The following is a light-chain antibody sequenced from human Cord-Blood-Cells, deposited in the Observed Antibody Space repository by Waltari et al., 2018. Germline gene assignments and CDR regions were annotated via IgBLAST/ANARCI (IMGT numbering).Light chain of an antibody. CDR3: NSRDSSGNHVV. Sequence: SSELTQDPAVSVALGQTVRITCQGDSLRSYYASWYQQKPGQAPVLVIYGKNNRPSGIPDRFSGSSSGNTASLTMPGAQAEDEADYYCNSRDSSGNHVVFGGGTKRTVL. CDR2: GKN. V-gene: IGLV3-19*01. J-gene: IGLJ2*01. CDR1: SLRSYY.